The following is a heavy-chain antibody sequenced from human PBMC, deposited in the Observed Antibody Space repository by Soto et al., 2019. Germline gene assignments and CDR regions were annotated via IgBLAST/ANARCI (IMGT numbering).Heavy chain of an antibody. CDR3: VHRLEVAGVVCDP. V-gene: IGHV2-5*01. CDR2: IYWNDDR. J-gene: IGHJ5*02. Sequence: QITLKESGPTLVKPTQTLTLTCTFSGFSLSTSGEGVGWIRQPPGKALEWLALIYWNDDRRYSPSLRSRLTITKDTAKTQVVLRMTTMDPVDTAIYYCVHRLEVAGVVCDPWGQGTVVTVSS. CDR1: GFSLSTSGEG. D-gene: IGHD2-8*02.